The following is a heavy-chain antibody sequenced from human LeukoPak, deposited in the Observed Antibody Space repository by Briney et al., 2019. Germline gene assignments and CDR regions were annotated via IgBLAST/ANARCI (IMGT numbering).Heavy chain of an antibody. D-gene: IGHD3-10*01. CDR3: ARVFYGSGSYYPYNWFDP. V-gene: IGHV3-30*02. CDR1: GFTFSSYG. J-gene: IGHJ5*02. Sequence: GGSLRLSCAASGFTFSSYGMHWVRQAPGKGLEWVAFIRYDGSNKYYADSVKGRFTISRDNSKNTLYLQMNSLRAEDTAVYYCARVFYGSGSYYPYNWFDPWGQGTLVTVSS. CDR2: IRYDGSNK.